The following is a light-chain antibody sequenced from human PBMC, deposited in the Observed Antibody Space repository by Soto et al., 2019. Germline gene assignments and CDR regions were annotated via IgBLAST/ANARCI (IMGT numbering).Light chain of an antibody. CDR3: EVWDSSSDHYV. Sequence: SYELTQPPSVSVAPGQTTRNNWGGKNIGSKSVHGYQQKAGQAPVLMVYDDIDRPLGIPERFSGSNSGNTATLTISSVEAGDEAEYYCEVWDSSSDHYVFGTGTKVTVL. CDR1: NIGSKS. V-gene: IGLV3-21*02. CDR2: DDI. J-gene: IGLJ1*01.